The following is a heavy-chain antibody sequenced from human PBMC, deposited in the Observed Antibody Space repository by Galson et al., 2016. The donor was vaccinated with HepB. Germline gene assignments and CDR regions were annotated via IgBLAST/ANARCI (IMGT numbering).Heavy chain of an antibody. CDR2: ISSSTTHI. D-gene: IGHD5-18*01. CDR3: ARDPSPMQLFLNCYYGMDV. CDR1: GFTFSSYT. Sequence: SLRLSCAASGFTFSSYTMNWVRQAPGKGLEWVSSISSSTTHIYYADPVKGRFTISRDNAKNSLYLQMNSLRAEDAAVYYCARDPSPMQLFLNCYYGMDVWGKGTTVTVSS. V-gene: IGHV3-21*01. J-gene: IGHJ6*04.